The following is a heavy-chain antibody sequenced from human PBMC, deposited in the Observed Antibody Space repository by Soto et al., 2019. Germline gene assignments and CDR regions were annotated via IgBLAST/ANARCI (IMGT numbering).Heavy chain of an antibody. Sequence: TLSLTCTVSGVSVSSCSYYWTWIRQPPGKGLEWIGYIYYSGSTNYNPSLKSRVTISLDTSNNQFSLRLSSVTAADTAVYYCARTFCSTTSCQAHGMDVWGQGTTVTVSS. CDR1: GVSVSSCSYY. V-gene: IGHV4-61*01. D-gene: IGHD2-2*01. J-gene: IGHJ6*02. CDR3: ARTFCSTTSCQAHGMDV. CDR2: IYYSGST.